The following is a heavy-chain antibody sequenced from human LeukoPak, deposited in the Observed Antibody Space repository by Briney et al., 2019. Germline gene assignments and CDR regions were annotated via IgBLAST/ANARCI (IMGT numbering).Heavy chain of an antibody. V-gene: IGHV3-7*05. J-gene: IGHJ4*02. CDR2: IKQDGREK. Sequence: PGGSLRLSCAASGFTFSRYWMTRVRQAPGKGLERVANIKQDGREKYYVDSVKGRFTISRDNAKNSLYLQMNSLRAEDTAVYYCARDKSVGATPLDYWGQGTLVTVSS. CDR3: ARDKSVGATPLDY. CDR1: GFTFSRYW. D-gene: IGHD1-26*01.